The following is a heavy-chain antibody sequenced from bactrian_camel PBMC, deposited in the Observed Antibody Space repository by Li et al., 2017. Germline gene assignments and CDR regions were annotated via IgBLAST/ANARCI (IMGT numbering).Heavy chain of an antibody. J-gene: IGHJ6*01. CDR1: EYTSTTTC. V-gene: IGHV3S53*01. CDR3: AARTRGGTWCGLLTSMYFS. Sequence: HVQLVESGGGSVQAGGSLTLSCMSSEYTSTTTCMGWFRQAPGRECELVSTISEDGDTYYADSVKGRFAISQDNAKSTVYLQMDSLKPEDTAMYYCAARTRGGTWCGLLTSMYFSWGQGTQVTVS. CDR2: ISEDGDT. D-gene: IGHD2*01.